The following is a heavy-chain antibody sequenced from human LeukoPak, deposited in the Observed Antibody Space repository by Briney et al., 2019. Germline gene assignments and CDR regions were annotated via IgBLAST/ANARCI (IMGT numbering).Heavy chain of an antibody. CDR1: GFTFSSYG. V-gene: IGHV3-33*06. CDR2: IWYDGSNK. CDR3: AKRGVVIRVILVGFHKEANYFDS. J-gene: IGHJ4*02. Sequence: GRSLRLSCAASGFTFSSYGMHWVRQAPGKGLEWVAVIWYDGSNKYYADSVKGRFTISRDNPKNTLYLQMNSLRAEDTAVYFCAKRGVVIRVILVGFHKEANYFDSWGQGVLVTVSS. D-gene: IGHD3-22*01.